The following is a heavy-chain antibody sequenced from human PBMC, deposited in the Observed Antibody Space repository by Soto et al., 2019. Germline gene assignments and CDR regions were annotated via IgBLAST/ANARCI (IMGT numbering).Heavy chain of an antibody. Sequence: SGPTLVNPTQTLTLTCTFSGFSLSTSGMCVSWIRQPPGKALEWLARIDWDDDKYYSTSLKTRLTISKDTSKNQVVLTMTNMDPVDTATYYCARIIVATFTYYYYYMDVWGKGTTVTVSS. CDR1: GFSLSTSGMC. CDR2: IDWDDDK. CDR3: ARIIVATFTYYYYYMDV. J-gene: IGHJ6*03. V-gene: IGHV2-70*11. D-gene: IGHD5-12*01.